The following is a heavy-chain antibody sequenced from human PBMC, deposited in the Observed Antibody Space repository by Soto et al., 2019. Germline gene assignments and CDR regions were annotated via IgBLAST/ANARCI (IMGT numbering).Heavy chain of an antibody. D-gene: IGHD4-4*01. J-gene: IGHJ6*03. Sequence: EVQLLESGGGLVQPGGSLRLSCGASGFTFSSCAMTWVRQTPGKGLEWVSTISDNGGGTYYADSVKGRFTISRDNSKNTLYLQMNSLRAEDTAVYSCAKDGLMSTVSYYMDVWGKGTTVTVSS. CDR3: AKDGLMSTVSYYMDV. V-gene: IGHV3-23*01. CDR1: GFTFSSCA. CDR2: ISDNGGGT.